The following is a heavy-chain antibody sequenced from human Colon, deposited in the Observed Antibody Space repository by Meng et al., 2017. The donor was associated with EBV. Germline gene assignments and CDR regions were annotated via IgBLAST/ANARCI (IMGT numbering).Heavy chain of an antibody. D-gene: IGHD6-19*01. CDR2: IYYSGST. CDR3: ARVSSGWDYFDY. CDR1: GGSVSSGGYY. Sequence: VQRRDAGPGLVKPSQTLSLPCTVSGGSVSSGGYYWTWIRQHPGKGLEWFGHIYYSGSTFYNPSLKRRVIISIDTSKNQFSLNLRSVTAADTAVYYCARVSSGWDYFDYWGQGTLVTVSS. V-gene: IGHV4-31*03. J-gene: IGHJ4*02.